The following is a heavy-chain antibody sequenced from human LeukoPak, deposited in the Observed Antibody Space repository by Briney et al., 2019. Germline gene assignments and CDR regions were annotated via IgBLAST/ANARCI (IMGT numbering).Heavy chain of an antibody. D-gene: IGHD5-18*01. V-gene: IGHV3-23*01. CDR2: ISGSGGST. CDR1: GFTFSSYG. J-gene: IGHJ5*02. CDR3: ARGGYSYGYLTNNWFDP. Sequence: GGSLRLSCAASGFTFSSYGMSWVRRAPGKGLEWVSAISGSGGSTYYADSVKGRFTISRDNSKNTLYLQMNSLRAEDTAVYYCARGGYSYGYLTNNWFDPWGQGTLVTVSS.